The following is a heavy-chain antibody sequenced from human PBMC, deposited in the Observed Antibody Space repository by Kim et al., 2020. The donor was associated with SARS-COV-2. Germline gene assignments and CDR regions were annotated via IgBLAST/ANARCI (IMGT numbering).Heavy chain of an antibody. V-gene: IGHV4-34*01. J-gene: IGHJ5*02. D-gene: IGHD3-16*01. CDR3: ARGHYDYVWGSYYGWFDP. CDR1: GGSFSGYY. Sequence: SETLSLTCAVYGGSFSGYYWSWIRQPPGKGLEWIGEINHSGGTNYNPSLKSRVTISVDTSKNQFSLKLSSVTAADTAVYYCARGHYDYVWGSYYGWFDPWGQGTLVTVSS. CDR2: INHSGGT.